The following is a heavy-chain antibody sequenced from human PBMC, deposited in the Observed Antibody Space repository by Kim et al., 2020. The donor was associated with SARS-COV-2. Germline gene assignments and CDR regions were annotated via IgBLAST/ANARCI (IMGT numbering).Heavy chain of an antibody. Sequence: NYAQKFQGRVTITANKSTSTAYMELSSLRSEDTAVYYCARGSYYGPFDYWGQGTLVTVSS. V-gene: IGHV1-69*02. J-gene: IGHJ4*02. CDR3: ARGSYYGPFDY. D-gene: IGHD3-22*01.